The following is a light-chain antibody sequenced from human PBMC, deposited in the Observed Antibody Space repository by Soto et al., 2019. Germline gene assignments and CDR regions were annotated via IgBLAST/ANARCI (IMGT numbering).Light chain of an antibody. J-gene: IGKJ5*01. V-gene: IGKV1-33*01. CDR2: DAS. CDR1: QDISNY. Sequence: DIQMTQSPSSLSASVGDRFTITCQASQDISNYLNWYQQKLGKAPKLLIYDASNLETGVPSRLSGSGSGTDFTFTISSLQPEDIATYYCQQYSHLITFGQGTRLEI. CDR3: QQYSHLIT.